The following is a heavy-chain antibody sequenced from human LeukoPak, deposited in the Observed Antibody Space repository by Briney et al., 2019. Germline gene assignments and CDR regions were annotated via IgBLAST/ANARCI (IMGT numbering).Heavy chain of an antibody. Sequence: PSETLSLTCSVSGYSINSDYYWGWIRQPPGKGLEWIGSMFHLGTTYSNPSLKSRVTISVDTSKNQFSLRLSSVTAADTAVYYCARVTSMVTYYYYYYYMDVWGKGTTVTISS. V-gene: IGHV4-38-2*02. D-gene: IGHD5-18*01. CDR1: GYSINSDYY. CDR2: MFHLGTT. CDR3: ARVTSMVTYYYYYYYMDV. J-gene: IGHJ6*03.